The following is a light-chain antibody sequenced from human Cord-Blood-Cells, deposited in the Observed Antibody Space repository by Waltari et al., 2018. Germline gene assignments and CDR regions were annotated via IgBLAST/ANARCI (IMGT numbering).Light chain of an antibody. V-gene: IGKV3-15*01. CDR2: GAS. CDR1: QSVSSN. J-gene: IGKJ4*01. CDR3: QQYNNWPPLT. Sequence: EIVMTQSPATLSVSPGERATLSCRGSQSVSSNLAWYQQKPGHAPRLLIYGASTRATGIPARFSGSGSGTEFTLTISSLQSEDFAVYYCQQYNNWPPLTFGGGTKVEIK.